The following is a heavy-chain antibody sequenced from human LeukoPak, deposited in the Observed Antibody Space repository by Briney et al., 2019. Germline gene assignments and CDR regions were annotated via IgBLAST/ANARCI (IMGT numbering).Heavy chain of an antibody. Sequence: GGSLRLSCAASGFTFSSYSMNWVRQAPGKGLEWVSSISSSSSYIYYADSVKGRFTISRDNAKNSLYLQMNSLRAEDTAVYYCAGVYHGGPYFDYWGQGTLVTVSS. CDR3: AGVYHGGPYFDY. D-gene: IGHD4-23*01. CDR1: GFTFSSYS. CDR2: ISSSSSYI. J-gene: IGHJ4*02. V-gene: IGHV3-21*01.